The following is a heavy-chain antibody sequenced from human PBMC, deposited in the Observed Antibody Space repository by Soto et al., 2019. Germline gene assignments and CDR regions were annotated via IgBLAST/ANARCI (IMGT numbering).Heavy chain of an antibody. CDR3: AREYTAWPLAYGLDV. J-gene: IGHJ6*02. D-gene: IGHD2-2*02. CDR2: ISSRSDI. V-gene: IGHV3-21*01. Sequence: GGSLRLSCVGSGFTFSTYSINWVRQAPGKGLEWVSSISSRSDIYYADSVKGRFTIPRDNAKNSVSLQMNSLRAEDTAVYYCAREYTAWPLAYGLDVWGQGTTVTVSS. CDR1: GFTFSTYS.